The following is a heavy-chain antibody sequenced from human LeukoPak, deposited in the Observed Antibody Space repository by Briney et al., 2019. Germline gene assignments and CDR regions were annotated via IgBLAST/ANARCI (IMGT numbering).Heavy chain of an antibody. Sequence: GGSLRLSCAASGFGFSTYWMSWVRQAPGKGLEWVANIKEDGSDKYYVDSVEGRFTISRDNAQNSLYLQMNSLRAEDTAVYYCTRGSYGDYEYWGQGTLVTVSS. D-gene: IGHD4-17*01. CDR3: TRGSYGDYEY. CDR2: IKEDGSDK. V-gene: IGHV3-7*01. J-gene: IGHJ4*02. CDR1: GFGFSTYW.